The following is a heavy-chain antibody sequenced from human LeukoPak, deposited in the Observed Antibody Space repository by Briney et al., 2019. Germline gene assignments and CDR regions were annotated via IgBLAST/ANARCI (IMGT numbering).Heavy chain of an antibody. CDR1: GGSISSYY. J-gene: IGHJ4*02. CDR3: AREHSSGLAFDY. Sequence: SETLSLTCTVSGGSISSYYWSWIRQPPGKGLEWIAYIYYSGSTYYNPSLKSRVTISVDTSKNQFSLKLSSVTAADTAVYYCAREHSSGLAFDYWGQGTLVTVSS. V-gene: IGHV4-59*01. CDR2: IYYSGST. D-gene: IGHD6-19*01.